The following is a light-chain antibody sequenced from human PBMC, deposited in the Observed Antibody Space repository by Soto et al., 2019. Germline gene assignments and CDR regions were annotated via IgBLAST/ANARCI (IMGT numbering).Light chain of an antibody. J-gene: IGKJ4*01. CDR2: GAS. CDR3: HQFNNWPLT. CDR1: QSVSSD. Sequence: EIVMTQSPATLSVSPGDGATLSCRASQSVSSDLAWYQQKPGQAPRLLIYGASTRATGIPARFSGSGSGTEFTLTISSLQSEDFAVYYCHQFNNWPLTFGGGTKVDIK. V-gene: IGKV3-15*01.